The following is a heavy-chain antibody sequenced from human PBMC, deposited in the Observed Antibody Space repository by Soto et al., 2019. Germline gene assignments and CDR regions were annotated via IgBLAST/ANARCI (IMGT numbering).Heavy chain of an antibody. D-gene: IGHD2-15*01. Sequence: GGSLRLSCATSGFTFSNYAMNWVRQAPGKGLEWVSGISASGGSTYNADSVRGRFTISRDNSRNTLYLQMSSLRAEDTAKYYCAKACGGTCYFPVYWGQGSLVTVSS. CDR2: ISASGGST. V-gene: IGHV3-23*01. CDR3: AKACGGTCYFPVY. J-gene: IGHJ4*02. CDR1: GFTFSNYA.